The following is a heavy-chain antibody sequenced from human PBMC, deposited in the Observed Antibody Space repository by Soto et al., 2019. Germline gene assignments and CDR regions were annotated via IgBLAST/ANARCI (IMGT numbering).Heavy chain of an antibody. V-gene: IGHV4-59*01. CDR3: ARVELLSPYNWFDP. CDR1: GGSISSYY. D-gene: IGHD1-26*01. J-gene: IGHJ5*02. Sequence: PSETLSLTCTVSGGSISSYYWSWIRQPPGKGLEWIGYIYYSGSTNYNPSLKSRVTISVDTSKNQFSLKLSSVTAADTAVYYCARVELLSPYNWFDPWGQGTLVTVS. CDR2: IYYSGST.